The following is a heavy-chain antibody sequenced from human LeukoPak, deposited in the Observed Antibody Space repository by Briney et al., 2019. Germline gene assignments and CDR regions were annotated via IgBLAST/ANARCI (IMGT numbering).Heavy chain of an antibody. J-gene: IGHJ4*02. CDR2: INSDGSST. CDR1: GFTFSSYW. CDR3: ARGIGGLRFLEWSNDY. D-gene: IGHD3-3*01. V-gene: IGHV3-74*01. Sequence: GGSLRLSCAASGFTFSSYWMHWVRQAPGKGLVWVSRINSDGSSTSYADSVKGRFTISRDNAKSSLYLQMNSLRAEDTAVYYCARGIGGLRFLEWSNDYWGQGTLVTVSS.